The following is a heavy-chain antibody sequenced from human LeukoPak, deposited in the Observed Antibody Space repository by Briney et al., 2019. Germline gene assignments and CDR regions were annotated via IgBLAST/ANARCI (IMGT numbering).Heavy chain of an antibody. CDR2: IVNSGGST. V-gene: IGHV3-23*01. J-gene: IGHJ4*02. D-gene: IGHD4-17*01. Sequence: EGSLRLSCAASGFTFSSYAMSWVRQAPGKGLEWVSTIVNSGGSTYYADSVKGRFTISRDNSKNTVYLQMNSLRAEDTAVYYCAKDIHGDYGGLDYWGQGTLVTVSS. CDR1: GFTFSSYA. CDR3: AKDIHGDYGGLDY.